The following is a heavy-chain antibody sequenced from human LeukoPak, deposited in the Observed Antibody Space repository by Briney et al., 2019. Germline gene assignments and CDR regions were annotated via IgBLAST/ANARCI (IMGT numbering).Heavy chain of an antibody. V-gene: IGHV1-24*01. J-gene: IGHJ4*02. D-gene: IGHD6-19*01. CDR1: GYTLTELS. CDR3: ATLWYSSGWFDY. CDR2: FDPEDGET. Sequence: ASVKVSCKVSGYTLTELSMHWVRQAPGKGLEWMGGFDPEDGETIYAQKFQGRVTMTEDTSTDTAYMELSSLRSEDTAVYYCATLWYSSGWFDYWGQGTLVTASS.